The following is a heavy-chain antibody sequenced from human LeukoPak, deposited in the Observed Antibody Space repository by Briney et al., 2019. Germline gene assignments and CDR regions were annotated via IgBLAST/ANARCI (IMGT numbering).Heavy chain of an antibody. V-gene: IGHV3-30-3*01. CDR1: GFTFSSYA. CDR2: ISYDGSNK. Sequence: GGSLRLSCAASGFTFSSYAMHWVRQAPGKGLEWVAVISYDGSNKYYADSVKGRFTISRDNSKNTLYLQMNSLRAEDTAAYYCAKVGVVDYWGQGTLVTVSS. CDR3: AKVGVVDY. J-gene: IGHJ4*02.